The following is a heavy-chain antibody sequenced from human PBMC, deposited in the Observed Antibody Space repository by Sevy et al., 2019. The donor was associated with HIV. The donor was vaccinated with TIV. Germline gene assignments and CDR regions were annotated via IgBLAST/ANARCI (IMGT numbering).Heavy chain of an antibody. CDR1: GFNFSIYG. V-gene: IGHV3-33*01. CDR3: ARGRDYGNFDY. CDR2: IWYDGSNK. J-gene: IGHJ4*02. D-gene: IGHD4-17*01. Sequence: GGSLRLSCAASGFNFSIYGMHWVRQAPGEGLEWVALIWYDGSNKYYADSVKGRFTISRDNSKNTLFLQMNSLRAEDTAVYYCARGRDYGNFDYWGQGTLVTVSS.